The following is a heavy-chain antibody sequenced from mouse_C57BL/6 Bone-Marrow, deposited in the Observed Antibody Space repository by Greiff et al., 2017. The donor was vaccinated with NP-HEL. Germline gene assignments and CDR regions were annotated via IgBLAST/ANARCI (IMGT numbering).Heavy chain of an antibody. J-gene: IGHJ2*01. CDR3: ARTKAYYSNYLDY. Sequence: VQLQQSGAELARPGASVKLSCKASGYTFTSYGISWVKQRPGQGLEWIGEIYPRSGNTYYNEKFKGKATLTADKSSSTAYMELRSLTSEDSAVYFCARTKAYYSNYLDYWGQGTTLTVSS. CDR2: IYPRSGNT. V-gene: IGHV1-81*01. CDR1: GYTFTSYG. D-gene: IGHD2-5*01.